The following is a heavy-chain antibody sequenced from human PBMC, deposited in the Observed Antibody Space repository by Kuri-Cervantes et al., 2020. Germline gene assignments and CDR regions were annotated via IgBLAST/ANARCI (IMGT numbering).Heavy chain of an antibody. CDR1: GFTVSSNY. CDR3: ARAGVTGTRGWFDS. Sequence: GGSLRLSCAASGFTVSSNYMSWVRQAPGKRLEWVAVISYDGKNQYYPDSVKGRFTISRDDSKNAFYLQMNSLRTEDAAMYYCARAGVTGTRGWFDSWGQGTLVTVSS. J-gene: IGHJ5*01. V-gene: IGHV3-30*03. D-gene: IGHD1-7*01. CDR2: ISYDGKNQ.